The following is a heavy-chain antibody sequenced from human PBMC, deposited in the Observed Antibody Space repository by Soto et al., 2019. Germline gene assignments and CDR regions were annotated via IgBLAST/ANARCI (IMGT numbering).Heavy chain of an antibody. CDR2: ISSSGSTI. J-gene: IGHJ4*02. CDR3: ARDGTYSYDILTGYYDY. Sequence: GGSLRLSCAASGFTFSDYYMSWIRQAPGKGLEWVSYISSSGSTIYYADSVKGRFTISRDNAKNSLYLQMNSLRAEDMAVYYCARDGTYSYDILTGYYDYWGQGTLVTVSS. D-gene: IGHD3-9*01. V-gene: IGHV3-11*01. CDR1: GFTFSDYY.